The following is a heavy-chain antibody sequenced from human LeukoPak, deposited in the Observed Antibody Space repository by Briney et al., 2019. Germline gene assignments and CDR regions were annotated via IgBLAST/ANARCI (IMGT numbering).Heavy chain of an antibody. D-gene: IGHD2-2*01. CDR3: ARHSPARRSFDY. V-gene: IGHV4-39*01. CDR1: GGSISSSSYY. Sequence: SETLSLTCTVSGGSISSSSYYWGWIRQPPGKGLEWIGSFYYGGGTYYNPSLKSRVTISVDTSKKQFSLRLTSVTAADTAVYYCARHSPARRSFDYWGQGTLVTVSS. J-gene: IGHJ4*02. CDR2: FYYGGGT.